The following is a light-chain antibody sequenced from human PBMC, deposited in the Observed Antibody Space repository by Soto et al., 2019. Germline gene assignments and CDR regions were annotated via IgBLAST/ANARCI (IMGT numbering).Light chain of an antibody. V-gene: IGKV3-20*01. Sequence: ETVLTQSPGTVSLSPGERATLSCRTSQSVNNDYLAWYQQKPGQAPRLLIYGVFNRDTGIPGRFSGSGSGTDFTLTISGLEPEDSAVYYCQHYDGSPRTFGQGTKLEIK. CDR3: QHYDGSPRT. CDR2: GVF. CDR1: QSVNNDY. J-gene: IGKJ2*01.